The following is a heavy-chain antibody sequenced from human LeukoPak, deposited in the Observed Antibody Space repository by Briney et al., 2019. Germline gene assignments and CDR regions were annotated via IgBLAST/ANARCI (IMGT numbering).Heavy chain of an antibody. CDR1: GGSFSSYY. D-gene: IGHD3-10*01. J-gene: IGHJ2*01. CDR2: INHSGGT. Sequence: SETLSLTCAVYGGSFSSYYWSWIRQPPGKGLQWIGEINHSGGTNYNPSLKSRVIISIDTSENQFSLKVTSVTAADTAVYYCARGRYYGSGSHWYFDLWGRDTLVTVSS. CDR3: ARGRYYGSGSHWYFDL. V-gene: IGHV4-34*01.